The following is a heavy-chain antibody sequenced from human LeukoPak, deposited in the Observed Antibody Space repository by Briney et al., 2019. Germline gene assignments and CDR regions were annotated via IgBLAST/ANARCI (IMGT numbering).Heavy chain of an antibody. CDR3: ARGSYDSWLPYFDY. V-gene: IGHV3-20*04. CDR1: GFTFDDYG. CDR2: INWNGGST. Sequence: PGXXLRLSCAASGFTFDDYGMSWVRQAPGKGLEWVSGINWNGGSTGYADSVKGRFTISRDNAKNSLYLQMNSLRAEDTALYYCARGSYDSWLPYFDYWGQGTLVTVSS. J-gene: IGHJ4*02. D-gene: IGHD3-22*01.